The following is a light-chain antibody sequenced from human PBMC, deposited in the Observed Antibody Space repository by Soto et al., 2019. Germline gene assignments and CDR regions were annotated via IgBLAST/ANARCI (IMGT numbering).Light chain of an antibody. CDR3: QQYDSAPLT. CDR1: QSVSSSY. V-gene: IGKV3-20*01. CDR2: DAS. J-gene: IGKJ4*01. Sequence: EIVLTQSPGTLSLSPGERATLSCRASQSVSSSYLAWYQQKPGQAPKLLIYDASSMATGIPDRFSGSGSGTDFTLTISRLEPEDFAVYYCQQYDSAPLTFGGGTKVEIK.